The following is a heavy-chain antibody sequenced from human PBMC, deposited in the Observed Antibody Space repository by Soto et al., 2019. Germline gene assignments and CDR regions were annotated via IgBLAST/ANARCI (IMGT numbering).Heavy chain of an antibody. Sequence: EVQLLESGGGLVQPGGSLRLSCAASGFTFSSYAISWVRQAPGMGLEWVSAISGSGGSTYYADSVKGRFTISRDKSKNTLYLQMNRLRAEDTAVYYCEAAGYGDYHLILPKPRRNYWGQEPLVTVSS. CDR1: GFTFSSYA. J-gene: IGHJ4*02. D-gene: IGHD4-17*01. CDR2: ISGSGGST. V-gene: IGHV3-23*01. CDR3: EAAGYGDYHLILPKPRRNY.